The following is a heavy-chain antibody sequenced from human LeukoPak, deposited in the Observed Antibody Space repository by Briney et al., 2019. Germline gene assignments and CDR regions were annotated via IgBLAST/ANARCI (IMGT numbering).Heavy chain of an antibody. V-gene: IGHV1-69*04. Sequence: GASVKVSCKASGDTFSNYGISWVRQAPGQGLQWMGRIIPVTDIITNAQMFQGRLTITADKSTSTVYMEVSSLRSEDTAFYYCARDRDYRGVPYFDFWGQGTLVTVSS. CDR2: IIPVTDII. J-gene: IGHJ4*02. CDR3: ARDRDYRGVPYFDF. CDR1: GDTFSNYG. D-gene: IGHD4-23*01.